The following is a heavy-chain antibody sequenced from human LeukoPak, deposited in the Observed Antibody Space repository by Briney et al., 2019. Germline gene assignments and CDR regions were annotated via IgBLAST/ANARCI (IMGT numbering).Heavy chain of an antibody. J-gene: IGHJ5*02. V-gene: IGHV4-34*01. CDR1: GGSFSGYY. CDR2: INHSGST. D-gene: IGHD3-3*01. Sequence: SETLSLTCAVYGGSFSGYYWSWIRQPPGKGLEWIGEINHSGSTNYNPSLKSRVTISVDTSKNQFSLKLSSVTAADTAVYYCARSFFGYDFWSGYAVDGNWFDPWGQGTLVTVSS. CDR3: ARSFFGYDFWSGYAVDGNWFDP.